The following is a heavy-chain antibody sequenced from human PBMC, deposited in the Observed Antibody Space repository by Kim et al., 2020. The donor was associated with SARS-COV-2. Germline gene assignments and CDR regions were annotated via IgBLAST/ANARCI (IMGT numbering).Heavy chain of an antibody. D-gene: IGHD2-15*01. V-gene: IGHV3-73*01. Sequence: GGSLRLSCAASGFTFSGSPIHWVRQASGKGLEWVGRIRGKTDNYATVCAPSLKGRFIISRDDSKDTAYLQINSLKTEDTAVYYCTRDLAVGAYWGQGTLVTVSS. CDR3: TRDLAVGAY. CDR2: IRGKTDNYAT. CDR1: GFTFSGSP. J-gene: IGHJ4*02.